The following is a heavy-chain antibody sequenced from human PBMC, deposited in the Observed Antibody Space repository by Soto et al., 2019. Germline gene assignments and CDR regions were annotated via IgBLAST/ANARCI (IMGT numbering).Heavy chain of an antibody. CDR1: GFTFSNAW. V-gene: IGHV3-15*07. CDR3: AKERYYYGSATNNWFDP. J-gene: IGHJ5*02. D-gene: IGHD3-10*01. Sequence: GGSLRLSCAASGFTFSNAWINWVRQAPGKGLEWVGRIKSKTDGGTTDFAAPVKGRFTISRDNSKNTLYLQMNSLRAEDTAIYYCAKERYYYGSATNNWFDPWGQGTLVTVSS. CDR2: IKSKTDGGTT.